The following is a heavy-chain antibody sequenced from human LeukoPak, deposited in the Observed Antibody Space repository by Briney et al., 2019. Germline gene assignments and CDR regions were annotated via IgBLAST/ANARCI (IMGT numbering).Heavy chain of an antibody. V-gene: IGHV1-2*02. Sequence: GASVKVSCKASGYTFTGYYIHWVRQAPGQGLEWMGWINPNSGGTKSAQKFQGRVTMTRDTSISTGYMELSGLASDDAAVYYCARTSVEVGQNYYGMDVWGQGTTVTVSS. D-gene: IGHD3-22*01. CDR1: GYTFTGYY. CDR2: INPNSGGT. J-gene: IGHJ6*02. CDR3: ARTSVEVGQNYYGMDV.